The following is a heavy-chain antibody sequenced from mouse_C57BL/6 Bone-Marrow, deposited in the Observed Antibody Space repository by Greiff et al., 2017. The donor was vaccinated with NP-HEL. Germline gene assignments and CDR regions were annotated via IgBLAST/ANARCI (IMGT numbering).Heavy chain of an antibody. J-gene: IGHJ3*01. D-gene: IGHD1-1*01. CDR2: IYPGDGDT. CDR1: GYAFSSSW. V-gene: IGHV1-82*01. CDR3: SRSRYYGSRGFAY. Sequence: VQLVESGPELVKPGASVKISCKASGYAFSSSWMNWVKQRPGKGLEWIGRIYPGDGDTNYNGKFKGKATLTADKSSSTAYMQLSSLTSEDSAVYFCSRSRYYGSRGFAYWGQGTLVTVSA.